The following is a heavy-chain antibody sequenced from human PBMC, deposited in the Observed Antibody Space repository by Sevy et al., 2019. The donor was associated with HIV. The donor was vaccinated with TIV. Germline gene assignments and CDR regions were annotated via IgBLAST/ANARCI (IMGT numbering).Heavy chain of an antibody. Sequence: SETLSLTCTVSDGSISSSRFYWGWIRQPPGNGLEWIGTISYSGSTYYNPSLKSRFTISVDTSKNQFSLKLSSVTAADTAVYYCARLSEYYDSSGYYVTDVFDIWGQGTMVTVSS. CDR1: DGSISSSRFY. D-gene: IGHD3-22*01. CDR3: ARLSEYYDSSGYYVTDVFDI. V-gene: IGHV4-39*01. J-gene: IGHJ3*02. CDR2: ISYSGST.